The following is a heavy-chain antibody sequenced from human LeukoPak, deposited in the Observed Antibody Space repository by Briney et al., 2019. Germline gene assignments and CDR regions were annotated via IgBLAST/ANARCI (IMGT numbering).Heavy chain of an antibody. V-gene: IGHV4-39*01. CDR1: GGSISSSSYY. CDR3: ARQAITMIVGGVFDY. Sequence: PSETLSLTCTVSGGSISSSSYYWGWIRQPPGKGLEWIGSIYYSGSTYYNPSLKSRVTISVDTSKNQFSLKPSSVTAADTAVYYCARQAITMIVGGVFDYWGQGTLVTVSS. D-gene: IGHD3-22*01. J-gene: IGHJ4*02. CDR2: IYYSGST.